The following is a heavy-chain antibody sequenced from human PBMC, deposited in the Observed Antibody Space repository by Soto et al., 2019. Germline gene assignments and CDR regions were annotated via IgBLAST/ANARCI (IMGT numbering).Heavy chain of an antibody. J-gene: IGHJ3*02. CDR1: GFTFSSYG. CDR3: AKEGPLIAFDI. Sequence: GGSLRLSCAASGFTFSSYGMHWVRQAPGKGLEWVAVISYDGSNKYYADSVKGRFTISRDNSKNTLYLQMNSLRAEDTAVYYCAKEGPLIAFDIWGQGTMVTVSS. CDR2: ISYDGSNK. V-gene: IGHV3-30*18.